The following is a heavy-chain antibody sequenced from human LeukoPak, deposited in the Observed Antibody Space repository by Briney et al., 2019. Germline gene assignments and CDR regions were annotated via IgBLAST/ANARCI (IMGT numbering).Heavy chain of an antibody. CDR2: ISGSGGST. V-gene: IGHV3-23*01. CDR3: AKDRGGPYGGNPGGFDP. Sequence: GGSLRLSCAASGFTFSSYAMSWVRQAPGKGLEWVSAISGSGGSTYYADSVKGRFTISRDNSKNTLYLQMNSLRAEDTAVYYCAKDRGGPYGGNPGGFDPWGQGTLVTVSS. J-gene: IGHJ5*02. D-gene: IGHD4-23*01. CDR1: GFTFSSYA.